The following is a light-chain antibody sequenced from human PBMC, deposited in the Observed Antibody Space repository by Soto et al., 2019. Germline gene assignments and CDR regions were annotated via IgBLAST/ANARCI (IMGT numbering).Light chain of an antibody. J-gene: IGKJ1*01. CDR3: KQFGSSSWT. Sequence: ESVLTQSPGTLSLSPGEKATLSCRASQSVSSSYLAWYQQKPGQAPRLLIYGASSRATGIPDRFSGSGSGKDFTLTFSRLEPEDFAVYYCKQFGSSSWTFGQGTKVDIK. CDR2: GAS. V-gene: IGKV3-20*01. CDR1: QSVSSSY.